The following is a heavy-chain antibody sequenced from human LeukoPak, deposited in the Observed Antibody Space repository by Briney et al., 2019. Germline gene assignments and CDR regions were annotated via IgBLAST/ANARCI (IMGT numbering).Heavy chain of an antibody. CDR1: GYTFTGYY. J-gene: IGHJ6*03. CDR3: ARCYFELLYYYYYMDV. D-gene: IGHD1-26*01. CDR2: INPNSGGT. V-gene: IGHV1-2*02. Sequence: ASVKVSCKASGYTFTGYYMHWVRQAPGQGLEWMGWINPNSGGTNYAQKFQGRVTMTRDTSISTAHMELSRLRSDDTAVYYCARCYFELLYYYYYMDVWGKGTTVTVSS.